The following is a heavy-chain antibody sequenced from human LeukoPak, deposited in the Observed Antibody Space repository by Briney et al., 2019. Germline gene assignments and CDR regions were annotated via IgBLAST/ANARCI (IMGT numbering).Heavy chain of an antibody. J-gene: IGHJ4*02. Sequence: PGGSLRLSCAASGFTFDDYAMHWVRQASGKGLEWVSGISWNSGSIGYADSVKGRFTISRDNAKNSLYLQMNSLRAEDTALYYCAKDLGYDILTGYPLDYWGQGTLVTVSS. D-gene: IGHD3-9*01. CDR1: GFTFDDYA. CDR3: AKDLGYDILTGYPLDY. V-gene: IGHV3-9*01. CDR2: ISWNSGSI.